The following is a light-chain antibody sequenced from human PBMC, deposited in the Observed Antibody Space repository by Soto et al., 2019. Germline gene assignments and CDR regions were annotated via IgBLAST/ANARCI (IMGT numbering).Light chain of an antibody. CDR3: QQYNNWPFT. J-gene: IGKJ4*01. CDR1: QSVSSN. V-gene: IGKV3-15*01. Sequence: EIVMTQSPATLSVSPGERATLSCRASQSVSSNLAWYQQKPGQAPWLLIYGASTRATGIPARFSGSGSGTEFTLTISRLQSEDFAVYYCQQYNNWPFTFGGGTKVEIK. CDR2: GAS.